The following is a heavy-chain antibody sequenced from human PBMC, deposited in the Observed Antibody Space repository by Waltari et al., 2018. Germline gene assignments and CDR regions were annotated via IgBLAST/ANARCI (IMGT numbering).Heavy chain of an antibody. D-gene: IGHD6-6*01. CDR2: INPNSGCT. Sequence: QVQLVQSGAEVKKPGASVKVSCKASGYTFTGYYMHWVRQAPGQGLEWMGRINPNSGCTNNAPKFQGRVTMTRDTSISTAYMELSRLRSDDTAVYYCARASSIAARWRGSDYWGQGTLVTVSS. CDR1: GYTFTGYY. V-gene: IGHV1-2*06. J-gene: IGHJ4*02. CDR3: ARASSIAARWRGSDY.